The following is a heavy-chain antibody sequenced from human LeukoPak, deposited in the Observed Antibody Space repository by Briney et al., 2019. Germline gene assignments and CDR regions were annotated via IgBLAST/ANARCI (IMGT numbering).Heavy chain of an antibody. CDR3: ARAPRENYGDC. J-gene: IGHJ4*02. Sequence: ASVKVSCKAFGYTFTSYGISWVRQAPGQGLEWMGWISSYNGNTNYAQNLQGRVTMTTDTSTNTAYMELRSLRSDDTAVYYCARAPRENYGDCWGQGTLVTVSS. CDR1: GYTFTSYG. CDR2: ISSYNGNT. D-gene: IGHD5-24*01. V-gene: IGHV1-18*01.